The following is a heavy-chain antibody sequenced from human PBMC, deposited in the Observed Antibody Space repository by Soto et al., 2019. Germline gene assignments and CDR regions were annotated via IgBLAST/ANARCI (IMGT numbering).Heavy chain of an antibody. CDR1: GYTFTSYD. V-gene: IGHV1-8*01. J-gene: IGHJ6*02. Sequence: QVQLVQSGAEVKKPGASVKVYFKASGYTFTSYDLTWVRKATGQGLEWLGWMNPSSGNTGYAQKFQGRVTMTKNTSISTAHMELSSLKSEDTAVYYCARVHSNYAADSYGMDVWGQGTTVTVCS. D-gene: IGHD4-4*01. CDR2: MNPSSGNT. CDR3: ARVHSNYAADSYGMDV.